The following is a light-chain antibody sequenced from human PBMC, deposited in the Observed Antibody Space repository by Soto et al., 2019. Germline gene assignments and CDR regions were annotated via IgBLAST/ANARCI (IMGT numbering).Light chain of an antibody. CDR2: GAS. CDR3: QQYGGSPSYT. J-gene: IGKJ2*01. CDR1: QSVNSNY. V-gene: IGKV3-20*01. Sequence: EIVLTQSPGTLSLSPGERATLSCRASQSVNSNYLAWYQQRPGQTPRLLIYGASSRAAGIPDRFRGSGSGTDFTLTISRLESDDFAVYYCQQYGGSPSYTFGQGTKLEIK.